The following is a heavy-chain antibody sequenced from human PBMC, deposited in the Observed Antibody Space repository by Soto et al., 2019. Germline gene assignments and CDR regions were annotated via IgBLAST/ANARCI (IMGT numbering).Heavy chain of an antibody. CDR2: INTAGSTK. Sequence: EVQLVESGGNLVQPGGSLRLSCAASGFTFSNFEMHWVRQAPGKGLERVSYINTAGSTKYYAESVKGRFTISRDNASNSLFMQKNSLSAEYTAVYYCARAECSNPNCLTAYYSYGLDVWGQGTTVTVSS. CDR3: ARAECSNPNCLTAYYSYGLDV. CDR1: GFTFSNFE. D-gene: IGHD2-2*01. J-gene: IGHJ6*02. V-gene: IGHV3-48*03.